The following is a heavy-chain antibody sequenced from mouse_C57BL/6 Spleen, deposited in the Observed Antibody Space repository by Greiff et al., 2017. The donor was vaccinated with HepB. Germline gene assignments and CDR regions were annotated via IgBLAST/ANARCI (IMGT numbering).Heavy chain of an antibody. Sequence: VKLMESGPGLVQPSQSLSITCTVSGFSLTSYGVHWVRQSPGKGLEWLGVIWSGGSTDYNAAFISRLSISKDNSKSQVFFKMNSLQADDTAIYYCARNWELPYYYAMDYWGQGTSVTVSS. V-gene: IGHV2-2*01. CDR3: ARNWELPYYYAMDY. J-gene: IGHJ4*01. CDR2: IWSGGST. CDR1: GFSLTSYG. D-gene: IGHD2-1*01.